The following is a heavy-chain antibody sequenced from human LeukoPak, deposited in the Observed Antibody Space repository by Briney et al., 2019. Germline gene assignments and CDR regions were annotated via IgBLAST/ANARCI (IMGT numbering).Heavy chain of an antibody. V-gene: IGHV3-30*04. CDR3: AKFGIVGTPS. J-gene: IGHJ5*02. CDR2: ISYDGSNK. CDR1: GFTFSSYA. Sequence: SGGSLRLSCAASGFTFSSYAMHWVRQAPGKGLEWVAVISYDGSNKYYADSVKGRFTISRDNSKNTLYLQMNSLRAEDTAVYYCAKFGIVGTPSWGQGTLVTVSS. D-gene: IGHD1-26*01.